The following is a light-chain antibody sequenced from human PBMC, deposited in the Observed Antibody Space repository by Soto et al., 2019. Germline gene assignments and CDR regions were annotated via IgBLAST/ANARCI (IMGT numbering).Light chain of an antibody. CDR1: SSNIGDNT. V-gene: IGLV1-44*01. CDR3: AAWDDSLNSPV. J-gene: IGLJ3*02. Sequence: QSVLTQPPSASGTPGQRVTVSCSGDSSNIGDNTGNWYQQLPGTAPKLLIYSNNQRPSGVPDRFSGSKSGTSASLAISGLQSEDEADYYCAAWDDSLNSPVFGGGTKLTVL. CDR2: SNN.